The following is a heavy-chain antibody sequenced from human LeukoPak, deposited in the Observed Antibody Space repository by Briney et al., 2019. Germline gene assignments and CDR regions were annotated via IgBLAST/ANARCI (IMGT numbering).Heavy chain of an antibody. CDR3: ARHDAGIAARPFDN. CDR2: IHASGPT. V-gene: IGHV4-4*09. CDR1: GGSISTYY. D-gene: IGHD6-6*01. J-gene: IGHJ4*02. Sequence: SETLSLTCTISGGSISTYYWSWIRRPPGKGLEWIAYIHASGPTNYNPSLKSRITISVDTSKNQFSLKLSSVTAADTAVYYCARHDAGIAARPFDNWGQGTLVTVSS.